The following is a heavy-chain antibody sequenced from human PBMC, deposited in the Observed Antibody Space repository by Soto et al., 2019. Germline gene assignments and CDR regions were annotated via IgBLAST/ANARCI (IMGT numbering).Heavy chain of an antibody. V-gene: IGHV4-31*03. CDR2: IYDSGST. J-gene: IGHJ4*02. D-gene: IGHD3-10*01. CDR3: ARSSTAVIIRNFDY. Sequence: KLSETLSLTCTVSGGSISSGGYYWSWIRQHPGKGLEWIGYIYDSGSTYYNPSLKSRVTISVDTSKNQFSLKLSSVTAADTAVYYCARSSTAVIIRNFDYWGQGNLVTVSS. CDR1: GGSISSGGYY.